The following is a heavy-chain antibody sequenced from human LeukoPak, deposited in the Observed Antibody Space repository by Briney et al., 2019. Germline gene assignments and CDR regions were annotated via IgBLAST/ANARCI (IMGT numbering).Heavy chain of an antibody. CDR1: GYSISSGYY. CDR3: AREDYGIDY. V-gene: IGHV4-38-2*02. CDR2: IYHSGST. J-gene: IGHJ4*02. D-gene: IGHD3-16*01. Sequence: PSETLSLTYAVSGYSISSGYYWGWIRQPPGKGLEWIGSIYHSGSTYYNPSLKSRVTISVDTSKNQFSLKLSSVTAADTAVYYCAREDYGIDYWGQGTLVTVSS.